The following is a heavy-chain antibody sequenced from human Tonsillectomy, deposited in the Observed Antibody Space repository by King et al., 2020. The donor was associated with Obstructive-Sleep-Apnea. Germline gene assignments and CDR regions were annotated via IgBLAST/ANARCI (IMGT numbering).Heavy chain of an antibody. D-gene: IGHD5-18*01. CDR3: AHTWMQLWIDRGPFFDY. Sequence: QVQLQQWGAGLLKPSETLSLTCAVYGGPFSGYYWSWIRQPPGKGLEWIGEINHSGSTNYNPSLKSRVTISVDTSRNQFSLKLTSVTAPDTAVDYCAHTWMQLWIDRGPFFDYWGQGTLVTVSS. CDR1: GGPFSGYY. V-gene: IGHV4-34*01. CDR2: INHSGST. J-gene: IGHJ4*02.